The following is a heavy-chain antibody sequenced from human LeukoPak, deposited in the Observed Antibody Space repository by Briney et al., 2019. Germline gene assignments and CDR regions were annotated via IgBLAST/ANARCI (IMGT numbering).Heavy chain of an antibody. CDR2: IKQDGSEK. V-gene: IGHV3-7*01. Sequence: SGGSLRLSCAASGFTFSSYWMSWVRQAPGKGLEWVANIKQDGSEKYYVDSVKGRFTISRDNAKNSLYLQMNSLRAEDTAVYYCARGGATVKYYDSSGPLWAFDIWGQGTMVTVSS. J-gene: IGHJ3*02. D-gene: IGHD3-22*01. CDR1: GFTFSSYW. CDR3: ARGGATVKYYDSSGPLWAFDI.